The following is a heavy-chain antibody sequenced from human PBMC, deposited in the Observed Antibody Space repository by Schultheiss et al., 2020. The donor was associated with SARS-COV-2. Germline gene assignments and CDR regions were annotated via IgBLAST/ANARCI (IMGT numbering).Heavy chain of an antibody. V-gene: IGHV4-39*01. CDR1: GGSISSGGYY. Sequence: LRLSCTVSGGSISSGGYYWSWIRQHPGKGLEWIGSIYHSGSTYYNPSLKSRVTISVDTSKNQFSLKLSSVTAADTAVYYCARMGHYNFDYWGQGTLVTVSS. CDR2: IYHSGST. J-gene: IGHJ4*02. CDR3: ARMGHYNFDY. D-gene: IGHD4-17*01.